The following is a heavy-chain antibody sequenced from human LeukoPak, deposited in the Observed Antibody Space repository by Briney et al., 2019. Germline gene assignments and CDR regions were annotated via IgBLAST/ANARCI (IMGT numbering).Heavy chain of an antibody. CDR3: ARHSGTHEGLIAAVGMIGHNWFDP. J-gene: IGHJ5*02. D-gene: IGHD6-13*01. CDR1: GASIISGRNY. V-gene: IGHV4-39*01. Sequence: SETLSLTCNVSGASIISGRNYWAWIRQSPGKELEWIGSIYYSGSSYYNPSLQSRVSISVDTSKNHISLKLFSLTAADTALYYCARHSGTHEGLIAAVGMIGHNWFDPWGQGTLVTVSS. CDR2: IYYSGSS.